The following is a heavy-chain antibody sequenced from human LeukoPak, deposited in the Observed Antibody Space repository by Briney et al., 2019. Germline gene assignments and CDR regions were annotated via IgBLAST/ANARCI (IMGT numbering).Heavy chain of an antibody. J-gene: IGHJ4*02. Sequence: SETLSLTCTVSGDSISSFYWSWIRQPAGKGLEWIGRIYTTGSTNYNPSLKSRVTMSVDTSKNNFSLKLTSVTAADTAVYYCARGIAAAAKQGGFDFWGQGTLVTVSS. CDR2: IYTTGST. CDR3: ARGIAAAAKQGGFDF. D-gene: IGHD6-13*01. V-gene: IGHV4-4*07. CDR1: GDSISSFY.